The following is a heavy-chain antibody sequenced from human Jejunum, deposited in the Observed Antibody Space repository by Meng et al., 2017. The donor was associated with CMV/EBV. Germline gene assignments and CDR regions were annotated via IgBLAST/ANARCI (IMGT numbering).Heavy chain of an antibody. J-gene: IGHJ3*02. CDR2: VFPLDSDT. CDR1: GYSLVSHW. Sequence: GSGYSLVSHWIGWVRQMPGKGLEWMGIVFPLDSDTRYSPSFQGHVTISADKSISTAYLQWSSLEASDTAMYYCARTVAGALAFDIWGQGTMVTVSS. V-gene: IGHV5-51*01. D-gene: IGHD3-10*01. CDR3: ARTVAGALAFDI.